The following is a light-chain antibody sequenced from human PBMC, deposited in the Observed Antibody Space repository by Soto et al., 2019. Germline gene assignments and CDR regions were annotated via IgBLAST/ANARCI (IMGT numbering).Light chain of an antibody. CDR3: CSYAGTVAYV. Sequence: APPQPAPLVWSPGQAITISFARNRKDVGAYNLVSWYQQHPGKAPKLIICEVNTRPSGISNRFSGSKSGDTASLTISGLQAEDEADYFCCSYAGTVAYVFGTGTKVTVL. CDR2: EVN. CDR1: RKDVGAYNL. V-gene: IGLV2-23*02. J-gene: IGLJ1*01.